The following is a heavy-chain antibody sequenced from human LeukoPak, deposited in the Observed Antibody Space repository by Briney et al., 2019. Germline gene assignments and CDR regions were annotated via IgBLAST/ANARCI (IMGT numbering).Heavy chain of an antibody. CDR1: GFTFSDYA. CDR3: ARDGYSFGRGFDP. CDR2: ISHDGHT. V-gene: IGHV4-34*01. Sequence: PGGSLRLSCAASGFTFSDYAMFWIRQSPGRGLQWIGEISHDGHTNYNPSLESRLTMSVDTSKNQFSLKLNSVTAADTAVYYCARDGYSFGRGFDPWGQGSLVTVSS. D-gene: IGHD5-18*01. J-gene: IGHJ5*02.